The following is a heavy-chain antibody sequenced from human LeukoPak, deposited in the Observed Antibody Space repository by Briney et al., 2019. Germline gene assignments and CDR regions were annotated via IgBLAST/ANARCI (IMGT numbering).Heavy chain of an antibody. CDR1: GFTFSSYS. D-gene: IGHD3-9*01. Sequence: NPGGSLRLSCAASGFTFSSYSMNWVRQAPGKGLEWVSSISSSSSYIYYADSVKGRFTISRDNAKNSLYLQMNSLRAEDTAVYYCARTDHYFDWLFPSKDWFDPWGQGTLVTVSS. CDR2: ISSSSSYI. J-gene: IGHJ5*02. CDR3: ARTDHYFDWLFPSKDWFDP. V-gene: IGHV3-21*01.